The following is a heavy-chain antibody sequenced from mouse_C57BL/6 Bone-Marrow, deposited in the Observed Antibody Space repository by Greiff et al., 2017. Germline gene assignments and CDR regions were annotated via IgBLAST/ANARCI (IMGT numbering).Heavy chain of an antibody. CDR2: ISDGGSYT. J-gene: IGHJ3*01. CDR1: GFTFSSYA. V-gene: IGHV5-4*03. CDR3: ARGWFAY. Sequence: EVKVVESGGGLVKPGGSLKLSCAASGFTFSSYAMSWVRQTPEQRLEWVATISDGGSYTYYPDNVKGRFTISRATSKNTLYLQMSHLKSEDTAMYYCARGWFAYWGQGTPVTVSA.